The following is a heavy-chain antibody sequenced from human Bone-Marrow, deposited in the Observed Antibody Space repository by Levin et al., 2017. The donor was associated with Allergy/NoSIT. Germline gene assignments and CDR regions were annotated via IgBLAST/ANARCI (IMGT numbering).Heavy chain of an antibody. D-gene: IGHD3-3*01. CDR1: GFTFSSYA. J-gene: IGHJ4*02. V-gene: IGHV3-21*01. Sequence: SCAASGFTFSSYAMNWVRQAPGKGLEWVSSISSSSSYRHYADSVKGRFTISRDNAKNSLYLQMNSLRAEDTAVYYCARGDYNFWSGYDVLFDYWGQGTLVTVSS. CDR2: ISSSSSYR. CDR3: ARGDYNFWSGYDVLFDY.